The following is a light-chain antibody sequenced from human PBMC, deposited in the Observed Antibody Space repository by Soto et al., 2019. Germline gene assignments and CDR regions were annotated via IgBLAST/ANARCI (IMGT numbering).Light chain of an antibody. J-gene: IGKJ1*01. CDR1: QSVSSSC. Sequence: EIVLTQSPGTLSLSPGERDTLSCRASQSVSSSCLAWYQQKPGQAPRLLIYGASSRATGIPDRFSGSGSGTDFTLTISRLEPEDFALYYCHQYATSPPWAFGQGTKVEIK. V-gene: IGKV3-20*01. CDR2: GAS. CDR3: HQYATSPPWA.